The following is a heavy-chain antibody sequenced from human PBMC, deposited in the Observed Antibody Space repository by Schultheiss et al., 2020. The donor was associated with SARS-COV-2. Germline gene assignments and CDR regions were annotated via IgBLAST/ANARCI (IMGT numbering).Heavy chain of an antibody. J-gene: IGHJ4*02. D-gene: IGHD4-17*01. CDR2: INPSGGST. V-gene: IGHV1-46*01. Sequence: ASVKVSCKASGYTFTSYAMHWVRQAPGQRLEWMGIINPSGGSTSYAQKFQGRVTMTRDTSTSTVYMELSRLRSDDTAVYYCARDYGDYKPNFDYWGQGTLVTVSS. CDR1: GYTFTSYA. CDR3: ARDYGDYKPNFDY.